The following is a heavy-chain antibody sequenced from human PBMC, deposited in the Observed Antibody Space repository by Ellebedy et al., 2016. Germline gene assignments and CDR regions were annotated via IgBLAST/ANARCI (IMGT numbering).Heavy chain of an antibody. CDR3: ARDHHSSGWPRYDY. V-gene: IGHV4-39*02. CDR1: GGSISSSSYY. CDR2: IYYSGST. D-gene: IGHD6-19*01. Sequence: SETLSLTCTVSGGSISSSSYYWGWIRQPPGKGLEWIGSIYYSGSTYYNPSLESRVAISVDTSKNQFSLKLSSVTAADTAVYYCARDHHSSGWPRYDYWGQGTLVTVSS. J-gene: IGHJ4*02.